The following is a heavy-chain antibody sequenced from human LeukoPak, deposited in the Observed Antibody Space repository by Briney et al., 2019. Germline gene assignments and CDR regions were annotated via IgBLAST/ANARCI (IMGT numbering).Heavy chain of an antibody. CDR1: GYTFTSYY. V-gene: IGHV1-69*13. J-gene: IGHJ5*02. Sequence: SVKVSCKASGYTFTSYYMHWVRQAPGQGLEWMGGIIPIFGTANYAQKFQGRVTITADESTSTAYMELSSLRSEDTAVYYCARSRLEGIRLWFDPWGQGTLVTVSS. CDR3: ARSRLEGIRLWFDP. D-gene: IGHD5-18*01. CDR2: IIPIFGTA.